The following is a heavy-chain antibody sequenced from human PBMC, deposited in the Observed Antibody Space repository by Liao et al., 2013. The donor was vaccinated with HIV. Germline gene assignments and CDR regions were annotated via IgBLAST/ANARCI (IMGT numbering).Heavy chain of an antibody. CDR3: ARGRQWRNRYYFDY. D-gene: IGHD6-19*01. CDR1: GGSISSYY. V-gene: IGHV4-34*01. Sequence: QLQLQESGPGLVKPSETLSLTCTVSGGSISSYYWSWIRQPPGKGLEWIGEINHSGSTNYNPSLKSRVTISVDTSKNQFSLKLSSVTAADTAVYYCARGRQWRNRYYFDYWGQGTLVTVSS. J-gene: IGHJ4*02. CDR2: INHSGST.